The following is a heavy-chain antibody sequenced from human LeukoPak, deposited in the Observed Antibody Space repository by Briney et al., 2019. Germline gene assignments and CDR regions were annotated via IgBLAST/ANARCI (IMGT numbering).Heavy chain of an antibody. CDR1: GFTFSSDA. D-gene: IGHD5-12*01. Sequence: QAGGSLRLSCAASGFTFSSDAMTWVRQAPGEGLEWVSTITGSDDTTYYADSVKGRFTISRDYSKNTVHLQLNNLRAEDTAMYYCVKGPQLYSGYHPDYWGQGTLVTVSS. CDR2: ITGSDDTT. CDR3: VKGPQLYSGYHPDY. V-gene: IGHV3-23*01. J-gene: IGHJ4*02.